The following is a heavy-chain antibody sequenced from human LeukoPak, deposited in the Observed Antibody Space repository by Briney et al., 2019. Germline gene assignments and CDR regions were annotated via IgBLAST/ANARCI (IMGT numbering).Heavy chain of an antibody. J-gene: IGHJ4*02. CDR2: IYYSGST. Sequence: SETLSLTCTVSGGSISSSSYYWGWIRQPPGKGLEWIGSIYYSGSTYYNPSLKSRVTISVDTSKNQVSLKLSSVTAADTAVYYCAREGRIAVAGEVGYYFDYWGQGTLVTVSS. CDR1: GGSISSSSYY. CDR3: AREGRIAVAGEVGYYFDY. D-gene: IGHD6-19*01. V-gene: IGHV4-39*02.